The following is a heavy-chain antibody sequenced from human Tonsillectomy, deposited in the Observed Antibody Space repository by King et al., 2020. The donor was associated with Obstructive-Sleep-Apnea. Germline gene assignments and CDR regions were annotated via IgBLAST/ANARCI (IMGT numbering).Heavy chain of an antibody. V-gene: IGHV3-30*04. J-gene: IGHJ4*02. CDR1: GFTFSSYS. D-gene: IGHD6-13*01. CDR3: ARSGQMGIALGYFDY. Sequence: HVQLVESGGGVVQPGRSLRLSCAASGFTFSSYSMHWVRQAPGKGLEWVAVLSYDGSNKYYVDSWNGGFTISRDNSKNTLYLQMNSLRAEDTAVYYCARSGQMGIALGYFDYWGQGTLVTVSS. CDR2: LSYDGSNK.